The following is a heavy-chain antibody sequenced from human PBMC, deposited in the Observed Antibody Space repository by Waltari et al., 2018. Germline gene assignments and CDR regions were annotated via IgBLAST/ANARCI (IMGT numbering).Heavy chain of an antibody. CDR3: ARDRPTPIDYDFWSGYDETYYYYGMDV. J-gene: IGHJ6*02. CDR1: GYTFTSYV. CDR2: ISAYNGNT. Sequence: QVQLVQSGAEVKKPGASVKVSCKASGYTFTSYVISWVRQAPGQVLEWMGWISAYNGNTNYAQKLQGRVTMTTDTSPSTAYRELRSLRADDTAVYYCARDRPTPIDYDFWSGYDETYYYYGMDVWGQGTTVTVSS. D-gene: IGHD3-3*01. V-gene: IGHV1-18*01.